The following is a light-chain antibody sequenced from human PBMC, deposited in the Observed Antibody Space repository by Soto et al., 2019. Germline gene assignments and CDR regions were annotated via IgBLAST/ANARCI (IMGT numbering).Light chain of an antibody. CDR1: NIGSKS. V-gene: IGLV3-21*04. CDR2: YDS. Sequence: SYELSQPPSVSVAPGKTAAITCGGSNIGSKSVHWYQQKPGQAPVLVIYYDSDRPSGIPERFSGSNSGNTATLTISRVEAGDEADYYCQVWDTGSDHVVFGGGTQLTVL. J-gene: IGLJ2*01. CDR3: QVWDTGSDHVV.